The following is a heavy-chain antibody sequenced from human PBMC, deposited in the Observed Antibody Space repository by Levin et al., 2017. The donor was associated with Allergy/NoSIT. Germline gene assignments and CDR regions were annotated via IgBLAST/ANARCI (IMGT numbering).Heavy chain of an antibody. J-gene: IGHJ3*02. V-gene: IGHV1-69*04. D-gene: IGHD2-8*01. CDR3: ARAGCTNGVCYTGEGRDS. CDR1: GGTFSSYP. Sequence: ASVKVSCKASGGTFSSYPISWVRQAPGQGLEWMGRIIPILGIANYAQKFQGRVTITADKSTSTAYMEQSSLRSEDTAVYYCARAGCTNGVCYTGEGRDSWGQGTMVTVSS. CDR2: IIPILGIA.